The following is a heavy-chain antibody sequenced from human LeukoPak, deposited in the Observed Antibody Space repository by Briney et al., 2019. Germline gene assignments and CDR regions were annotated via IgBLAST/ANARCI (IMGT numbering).Heavy chain of an antibody. V-gene: IGHV1-69*13. D-gene: IGHD3-3*01. J-gene: IGHJ6*03. CDR1: GGTFSSYA. CDR3: ARGRGITIFGVVNNYYYYMDV. CDR2: IIPIFGTA. Sequence: ASVKVSCKASGGTFSSYAISWVRQAPGQGLEWMGGIIPIFGTANYAQKFQGRVTITADESTSTAYMELSSLRSEDTAVYYCARGRGITIFGVVNNYYYYMDVWGKGTTVTVSS.